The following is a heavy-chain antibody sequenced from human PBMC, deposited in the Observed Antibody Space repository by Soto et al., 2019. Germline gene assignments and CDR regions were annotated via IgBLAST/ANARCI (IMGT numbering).Heavy chain of an antibody. CDR3: ARVPGP. J-gene: IGHJ5*02. CDR2: VYRTGST. CDR1: GGSISTSNW. V-gene: IGHV4-4*02. Sequence: SETMSLTCAVSGGSISTSNWWSWVRQPPGKGLEWIGEVYRTGSTNYNPSLESRVIVSVDKSKNQFSLKLTSVTAADTAVYYCARVPGPWGQGTLVTVSS.